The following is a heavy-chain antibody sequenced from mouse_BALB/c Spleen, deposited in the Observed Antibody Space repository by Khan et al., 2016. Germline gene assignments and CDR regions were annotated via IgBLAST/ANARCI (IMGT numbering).Heavy chain of an antibody. CDR2: IYPCAGDP. CDR3: AKRTRTREGMAY. V-gene: IGHV1-80*01. Sequence: QVRLEQSGPELVRPGSTVKISCKASGYAFTSYWMNWVKQAPGQGLEWIGQIYPCAGDPTYAGKFKGRATLTSDNSSSTAYMQLSTLTSEDSAAYFCAKRTRTREGMAYWGQGTPVTVSA. J-gene: IGHJ4*01. CDR1: GYAFTSYW.